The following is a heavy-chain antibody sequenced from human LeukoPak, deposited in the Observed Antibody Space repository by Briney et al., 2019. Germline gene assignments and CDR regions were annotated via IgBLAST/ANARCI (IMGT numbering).Heavy chain of an antibody. CDR1: GGSINSYD. D-gene: IGHD1-1*01. CDR2: IYASGST. CDR3: SKYDVYYYGMDV. Sequence: SETLSLTCTVSGGSINSYDWSWIRQPAGKGLEWIGRIYASGSTTYNPSLKSRVTMSVDTSKNQFSLKLSSATAADTAVYYCSKYDVYYYGMDVWGQGTTVTVSS. J-gene: IGHJ6*02. V-gene: IGHV4-4*07.